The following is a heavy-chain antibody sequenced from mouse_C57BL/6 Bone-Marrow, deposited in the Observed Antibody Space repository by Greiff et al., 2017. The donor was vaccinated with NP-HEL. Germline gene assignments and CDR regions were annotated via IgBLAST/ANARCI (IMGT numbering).Heavy chain of an antibody. V-gene: IGHV14-4*01. D-gene: IGHD1-1*01. CDR3: TIYYYGSRGAY. CDR1: GFNINDDY. Sequence: EVQLQQSGAELVRPGASVKLSCTASGFNINDDYMHWVKQRPEQGLEWIGWIDPENGDTEYASKFQGKATITADTSSNTAYLQLSSLTSEDTAVYYCTIYYYGSRGAYWGQGTLVTVSA. CDR2: IDPENGDT. J-gene: IGHJ3*01.